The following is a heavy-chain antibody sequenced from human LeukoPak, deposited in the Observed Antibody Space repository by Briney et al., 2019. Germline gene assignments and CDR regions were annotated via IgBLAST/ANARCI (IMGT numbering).Heavy chain of an antibody. CDR2: IKEDGSTT. Sequence: SGGSLRLSCVASGFTFSTHWVSWVRQAPGKGLEWVANIKEDGSTTDYVDSVKGRFTISRDNAKNSVVLQMNSLRAEDTAVYYCAPQTMILVLGGLRTLVTVSS. CDR3: APQTMILVL. CDR1: GFTFSTHW. V-gene: IGHV3-7*01. J-gene: IGHJ4*02. D-gene: IGHD3-22*01.